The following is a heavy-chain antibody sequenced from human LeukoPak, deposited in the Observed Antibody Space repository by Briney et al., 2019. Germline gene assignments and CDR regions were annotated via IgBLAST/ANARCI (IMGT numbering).Heavy chain of an antibody. CDR2: INHSGST. CDR3: AKETGTALLPDH. Sequence: SSETLSLTCAVYGGSFSGYYWSWIRQPPGKGLEWIGEINHSGSTYYNPSLKSRVTISVDTSKNQFSLKLSSVTAADTAVYYCAKETGTALLPDHWGQGTLVTVSS. V-gene: IGHV4-34*01. J-gene: IGHJ4*02. D-gene: IGHD1-1*01. CDR1: GGSFSGYY.